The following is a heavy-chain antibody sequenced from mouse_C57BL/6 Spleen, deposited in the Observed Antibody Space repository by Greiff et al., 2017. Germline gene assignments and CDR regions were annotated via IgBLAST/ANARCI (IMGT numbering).Heavy chain of an antibody. CDR3: ARGITTVVARAMDY. J-gene: IGHJ4*01. CDR1: GYSITSGYY. V-gene: IGHV3-6*01. D-gene: IGHD1-1*01. CDR2: ISYDGSN. Sequence: ESGPGLVKPSQSLSLTCSVTGYSITSGYYWNWIRQFPGNKLEWMGYISYDGSNNYNPSLKNRISITRDTSKNQFFLKLNSVTTEDTATYYCARGITTVVARAMDYWGQGTSVTVSS.